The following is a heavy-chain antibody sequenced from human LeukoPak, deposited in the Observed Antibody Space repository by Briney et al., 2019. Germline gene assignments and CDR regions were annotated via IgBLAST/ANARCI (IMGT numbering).Heavy chain of an antibody. Sequence: GGSLRLSCADSQFTFSHFNMNWVRQPPGKGLEWVSYIDSRSGSTFYADSVKGRFIISRDNAKNSLYLQMNGLRVEDTAVYYCARDGYNWEGYGWFEPWGQGTPVIVSS. CDR3: ARDGYNWEGYGWFEP. J-gene: IGHJ5*02. CDR1: QFTFSHFN. V-gene: IGHV3-48*01. CDR2: IDSRSGST. D-gene: IGHD1-1*01.